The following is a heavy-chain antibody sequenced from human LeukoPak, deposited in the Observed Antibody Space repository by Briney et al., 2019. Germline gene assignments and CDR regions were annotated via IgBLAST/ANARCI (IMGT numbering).Heavy chain of an antibody. CDR1: GFTFSTYW. CDR2: INSDGSST. V-gene: IGHV3-74*01. J-gene: IGHJ5*02. CDR3: ASCSSTSSNWFDP. D-gene: IGHD2-2*01. Sequence: GGSLRLSCAASGFTFSTYWMHWVRQAPGKGLVWVSRINSDGSSTTYADSVKGRFTISRDNAKNTLYLQMSSLRAEDTAVYYCASCSSTSSNWFDPWGQGTLVTVSS.